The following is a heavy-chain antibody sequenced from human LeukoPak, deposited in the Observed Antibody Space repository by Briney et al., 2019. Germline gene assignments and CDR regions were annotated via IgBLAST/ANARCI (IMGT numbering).Heavy chain of an antibody. V-gene: IGHV3-23*01. D-gene: IGHD5-18*01. J-gene: IGHJ4*02. CDR3: ARAITNYGYIFDC. CDR1: GFTFSSYG. CDR2: ISGSGDST. Sequence: GGSLRLSCAASGFTFSSYGMSWVRQAPGKGLEWVSAISGSGDSTYYADSVKGRFTISRDNAKNSLYLQMNSLRAEDTAVYYCARAITNYGYIFDCWGQGTLVTVSS.